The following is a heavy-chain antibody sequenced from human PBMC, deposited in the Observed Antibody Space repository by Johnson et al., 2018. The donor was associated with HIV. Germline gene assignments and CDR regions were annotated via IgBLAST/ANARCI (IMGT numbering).Heavy chain of an antibody. CDR3: AKDRRGKQQLVTGNDAFDI. J-gene: IGHJ3*02. V-gene: IGHV3-33*03. CDR1: GFTFSSYG. Sequence: QVQLVESGGGVVQPGGSLRLSCAASGFTFSSYGMHWVRQAPGKGLEWVAVISFDGTNKYYADSVKGRFTISRDNAKNTLYLQMNSLRAEDTAVYYCAKDRRGKQQLVTGNDAFDIWGQGTMVTVSS. CDR2: ISFDGTNK. D-gene: IGHD6-13*01.